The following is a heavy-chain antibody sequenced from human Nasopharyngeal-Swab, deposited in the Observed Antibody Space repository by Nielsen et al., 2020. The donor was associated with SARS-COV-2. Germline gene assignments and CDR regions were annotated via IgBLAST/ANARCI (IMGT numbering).Heavy chain of an antibody. J-gene: IGHJ3*02. V-gene: IGHV3-23*01. Sequence: GGSLRLSCAASAFTFSGYWMNWVRQAPGKGLEWVSIVTGNGMNTYYADSVKGRFTISRDNSKNTLYLQMNSLRAEDTAEYYCAKDRAASAFDIWGQGTMVTVSS. CDR3: AKDRAASAFDI. D-gene: IGHD2-15*01. CDR1: AFTFSGYW. CDR2: VTGNGMNT.